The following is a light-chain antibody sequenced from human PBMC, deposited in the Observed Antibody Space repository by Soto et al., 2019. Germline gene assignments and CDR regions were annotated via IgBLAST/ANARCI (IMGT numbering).Light chain of an antibody. V-gene: IGLV1-51*01. Sequence: QSALTQPPSVSAAPGQKVTISCSGSSSNIGNNYVSWYQQLPGTAPKLLIYDNNKRPSGIPDRFSGSKSGTSATLGITGLQTGDEADYYCGTWDSSLSAHWVFGGGTKVTVL. CDR3: GTWDSSLSAHWV. CDR2: DNN. J-gene: IGLJ3*02. CDR1: SSNIGNNY.